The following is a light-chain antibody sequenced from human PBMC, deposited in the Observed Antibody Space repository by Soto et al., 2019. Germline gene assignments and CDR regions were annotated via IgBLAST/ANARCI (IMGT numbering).Light chain of an antibody. Sequence: EIVLTQSPSTLSLSPGERATLSCRASQSVGSSYLAWYQQKPGQAPRLLIYGASSRATGIPDRFSGSGSGTEFTLTISRLEPEDFALYYCQQYGNSPWTFGQGTKVDIK. CDR2: GAS. CDR1: QSVGSSY. V-gene: IGKV3-20*01. CDR3: QQYGNSPWT. J-gene: IGKJ1*01.